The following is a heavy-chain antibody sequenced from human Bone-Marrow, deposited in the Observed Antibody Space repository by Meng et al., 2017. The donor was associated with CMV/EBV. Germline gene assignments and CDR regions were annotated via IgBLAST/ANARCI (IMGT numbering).Heavy chain of an antibody. V-gene: IGHV3-21*01. CDR1: GFSFNTYS. Sequence: GGSLRLSCVVSGFSFNTYSMNWVRQAPGKGLEWVSSISSGSGYIYYADSVKGRFTVSRDNAKNSLYLQMDSLRVDDTAVYYCARMSYCNRISCWDWFDPWGQGTLVTVSS. CDR3: ARMSYCNRISCWDWFDP. J-gene: IGHJ5*02. CDR2: ISSGSGYI. D-gene: IGHD2/OR15-2a*01.